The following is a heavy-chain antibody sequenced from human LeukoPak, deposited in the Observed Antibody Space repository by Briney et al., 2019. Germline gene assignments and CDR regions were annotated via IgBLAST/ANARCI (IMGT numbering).Heavy chain of an antibody. Sequence: SVKVSCKASGGTFSSHAISWVRQAPGQGLEWMGGIIPIFGTANYAQKFQGRVTITTDESTSTAYMELSSLRSEDTAVYYCARDVNPHTYYYDSSGYYPQVGFDYWGQGTLVTVSS. J-gene: IGHJ4*02. CDR3: ARDVNPHTYYYDSSGYYPQVGFDY. CDR2: IIPIFGTA. V-gene: IGHV1-69*05. CDR1: GGTFSSHA. D-gene: IGHD3-22*01.